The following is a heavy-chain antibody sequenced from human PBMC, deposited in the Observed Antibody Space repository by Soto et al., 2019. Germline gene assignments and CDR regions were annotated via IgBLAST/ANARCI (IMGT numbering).Heavy chain of an antibody. V-gene: IGHV4-39*01. CDR3: VRDGTKTLRDWFDP. CDR2: VYHSGSI. D-gene: IGHD1-1*01. Sequence: SETLSLTCLVSGGSISSSNYYWGWIRQPPGKGLEWIGSVYHSGSIYYNPSLKSRVTIFVDTPKNQFSLKLTSVIAADTAVYYCVRDGTKTLRDWFDPWGQGISVTVSS. J-gene: IGHJ5*02. CDR1: GGSISSSNYY.